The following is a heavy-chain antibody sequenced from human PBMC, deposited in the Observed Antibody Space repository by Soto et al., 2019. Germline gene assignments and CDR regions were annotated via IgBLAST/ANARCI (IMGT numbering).Heavy chain of an antibody. V-gene: IGHV3-30*18. Sequence: GGSLRLSCAASGFTFSSYSMHWVRQAPGKGLEWVAVISYDGSNKYYADSVKGRFTISRDNSKNTLYLQMNSLRAEDTAVYYCAKVRWGDGYNDAFDIWGQGTMVTVSS. CDR2: ISYDGSNK. CDR3: AKVRWGDGYNDAFDI. J-gene: IGHJ3*02. D-gene: IGHD5-12*01. CDR1: GFTFSSYS.